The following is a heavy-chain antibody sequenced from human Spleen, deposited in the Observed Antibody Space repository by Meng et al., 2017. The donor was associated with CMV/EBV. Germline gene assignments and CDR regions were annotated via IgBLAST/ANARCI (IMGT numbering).Heavy chain of an antibody. D-gene: IGHD3-10*01. CDR2: IIPIFGTA. J-gene: IGHJ5*02. Sequence: SVKVSCKASGGTFSSYAISWVRQAPGQGLEWMGGIIPIFGTANYAQKFQGRVTITTDESTSTAYMELSSLRSEDTAVYYCARDGDYYGSGTWFDPWGQGTLVTVSS. V-gene: IGHV1-69*05. CDR1: GGTFSSYA. CDR3: ARDGDYYGSGTWFDP.